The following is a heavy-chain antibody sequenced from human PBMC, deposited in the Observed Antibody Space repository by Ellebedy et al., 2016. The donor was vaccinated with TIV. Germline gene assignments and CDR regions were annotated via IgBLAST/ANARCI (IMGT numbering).Heavy chain of an antibody. D-gene: IGHD1-26*01. V-gene: IGHV3-11*04. Sequence: GGSLRLXXAASGFTFSDYYMSWIRQAPGKGLEWVSYISLGDYTVYYADSVKGRFTISRDNAKNSLYLQMKSLRAEDTAVYYCARFHHSASYFFFDHWGQGTLVTVSS. CDR3: ARFHHSASYFFFDH. J-gene: IGHJ4*02. CDR2: ISLGDYTV. CDR1: GFTFSDYY.